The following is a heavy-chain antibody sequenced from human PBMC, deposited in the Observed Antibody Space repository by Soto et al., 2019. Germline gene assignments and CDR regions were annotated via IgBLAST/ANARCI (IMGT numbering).Heavy chain of an antibody. J-gene: IGHJ4*02. CDR3: ARGQYYYDSSGYYPSPRFDY. D-gene: IGHD3-22*01. CDR2: INWNGGST. V-gene: IGHV3-20*04. CDR1: GFTFDDYG. Sequence: GGSLRLSCAASGFTFDDYGMSWVRQAPGKGLEWVSGINWNGGSTGYADSVKGRFTISRDNAKNSLYLQMNSLRAEDTALYYCARGQYYYDSSGYYPSPRFDYWGQGTLVTVSS.